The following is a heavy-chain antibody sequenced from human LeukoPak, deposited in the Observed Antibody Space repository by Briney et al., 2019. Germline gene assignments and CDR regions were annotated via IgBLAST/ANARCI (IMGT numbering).Heavy chain of an antibody. CDR2: MWSDGSKI. V-gene: IGHV3-33*01. Sequence: GGSLRLSCAASGFSFSVYGMHWVRQAPGKGLEWVAVMWSDGSKIYYADSVKGRFTISRDNSKSSLYLQTNSLRAEDTAVYYCARSHYCSSSSCYPYYFDSWGQGTLVTVSS. J-gene: IGHJ4*02. CDR3: ARSHYCSSSSCYPYYFDS. D-gene: IGHD2-2*01. CDR1: GFSFSVYG.